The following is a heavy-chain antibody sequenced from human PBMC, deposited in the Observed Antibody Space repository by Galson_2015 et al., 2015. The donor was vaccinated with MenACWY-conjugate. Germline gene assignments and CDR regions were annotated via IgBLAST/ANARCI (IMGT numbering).Heavy chain of an antibody. CDR3: ARVRQEVGYGDYAPIGMDV. J-gene: IGHJ6*02. D-gene: IGHD4-17*01. CDR2: INPSGGST. V-gene: IGHV1-46*01. CDR1: GYTFTSYY. Sequence: SVKVSCKASGYTFTSYYMHWVRQAPGQGLEWMGIINPSGGSTSYAQKFQGRVTMTRDTSTSTVYMELSSLRSEDTAVYYCARVRQEVGYGDYAPIGMDVWGQGTTVTVSS.